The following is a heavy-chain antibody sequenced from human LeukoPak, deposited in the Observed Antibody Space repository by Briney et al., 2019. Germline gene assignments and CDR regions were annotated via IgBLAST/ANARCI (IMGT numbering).Heavy chain of an antibody. CDR2: ISWNGGSI. V-gene: IGHV3-9*01. CDR3: AKDKGYCSGGSCEGYFDY. Sequence: GGSLRLSCAASGFTFDDYAMHWVRQAPGKGLEWVSGISWNGGSIGYADSVKGRFTISRDNAKNSLYLQMNSLRAEDTALYYCAKDKGYCSGGSCEGYFDYWGQGTLVTVSS. J-gene: IGHJ4*02. D-gene: IGHD2-15*01. CDR1: GFTFDDYA.